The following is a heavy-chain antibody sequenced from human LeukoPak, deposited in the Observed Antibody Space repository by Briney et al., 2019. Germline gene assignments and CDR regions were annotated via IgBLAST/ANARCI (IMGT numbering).Heavy chain of an antibody. CDR2: LSGSGAST. Sequence: TGGSLRLSCAASGFAFSTYAMSWVRQAPGKGLEWVSALSGSGASTYYADSVKGRFTISRDNSKNTLYLQMNSLRAEDTAVYYCAKDLITMIVGPPSSAFDIWGQGTMVTVSS. J-gene: IGHJ3*02. CDR1: GFAFSTYA. D-gene: IGHD3-22*01. CDR3: AKDLITMIVGPPSSAFDI. V-gene: IGHV3-23*01.